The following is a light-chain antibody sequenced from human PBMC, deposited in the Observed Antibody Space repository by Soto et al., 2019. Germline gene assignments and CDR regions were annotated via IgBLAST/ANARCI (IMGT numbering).Light chain of an antibody. CDR3: QHANGYPSP. J-gene: IGKJ4*01. V-gene: IGKV1-9*01. CDR1: RGISSY. Sequence: QWTKCPSCLSACVGGRVTITCRASRGISSYLGWYQQKPGKAPNLLIYDASTLHSGVPSRFSGGGSGTDFTLPISRLQPEDFTTYYCQHANGYPSPFGGRTK. CDR2: DAS.